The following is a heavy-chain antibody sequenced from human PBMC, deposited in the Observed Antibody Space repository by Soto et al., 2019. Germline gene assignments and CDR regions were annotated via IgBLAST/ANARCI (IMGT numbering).Heavy chain of an antibody. CDR2: ISAYNGNT. D-gene: IGHD3-9*01. Sequence: QVQLVQSGAEVKKPGASVKVSCKASGYTFTSYGISWVRQAPGQGLEWVGWISAYNGNTNYAQKLQGRVTMTTDTSTSTAYMELRSLRSDDTAVYYCARGSGDYDILTGSNYYGMDVWGQGTTVTVSS. CDR1: GYTFTSYG. V-gene: IGHV1-18*01. J-gene: IGHJ6*02. CDR3: ARGSGDYDILTGSNYYGMDV.